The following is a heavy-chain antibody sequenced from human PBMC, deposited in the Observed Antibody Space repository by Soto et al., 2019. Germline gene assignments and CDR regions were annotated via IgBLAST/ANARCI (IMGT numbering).Heavy chain of an antibody. V-gene: IGHV4-30-4*01. J-gene: IGHJ4*02. Sequence: SETLSLTCTVSGCFISRGDNDWSWIRQPPGKGLEWIGYIYTGGSTYYNPSVKGRLTISVDTSKNQFSLKLSSVTATDTAVYYCAREDWNYGRPFDYWGQGILVTVSS. CDR1: GCFISRGDND. CDR3: AREDWNYGRPFDY. CDR2: IYTGGST. D-gene: IGHD1-7*01.